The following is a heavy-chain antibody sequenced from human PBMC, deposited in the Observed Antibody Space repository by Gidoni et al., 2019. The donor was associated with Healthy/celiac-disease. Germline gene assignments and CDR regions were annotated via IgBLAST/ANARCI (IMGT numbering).Heavy chain of an antibody. J-gene: IGHJ6*02. Sequence: EVQLVESGGGLVKPGGSLRLSGAASGFTFSSHSMNWVRQAPGKGLEWVSSISSRGSYIYYADTVKGRFTISRDNAKNSLYLQMNSLRAEDTAVYYCAREGKVPETYYYYGMDVWGQGTTVTVSS. V-gene: IGHV3-21*01. D-gene: IGHD3-10*01. CDR1: GFTFSSHS. CDR2: ISSRGSYI. CDR3: AREGKVPETYYYYGMDV.